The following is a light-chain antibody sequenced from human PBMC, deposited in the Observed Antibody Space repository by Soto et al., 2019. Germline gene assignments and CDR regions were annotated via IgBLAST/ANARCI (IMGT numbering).Light chain of an antibody. Sequence: QAVLTQPPSVSGAPGQRVTISCNGSSSNIGTGYDVHWYQQLPGTAPKLLIYGNSNRPSGVPDRFSGSKSGTSASLAITGLQAEDEADYYCQSYDSNLSVVFGGGTKLTVL. V-gene: IGLV1-40*01. CDR1: SSNIGTGYD. J-gene: IGLJ2*01. CDR2: GNS. CDR3: QSYDSNLSVV.